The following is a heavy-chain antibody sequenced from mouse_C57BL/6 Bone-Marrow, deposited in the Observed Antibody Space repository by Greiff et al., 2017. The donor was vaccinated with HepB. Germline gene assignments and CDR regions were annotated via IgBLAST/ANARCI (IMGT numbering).Heavy chain of an antibody. J-gene: IGHJ4*01. V-gene: IGHV14-3*01. Sequence: EVQRVESVAELVRPGASVKLSCTASGFNIKNTYMHWVKQRPEQGLEWIGRIDPANGNTKYAPKFQGKATITADTSSNTAYLQLSSLTSEDTAIYYCAREGPITTVVSYYAMDYWGQGTSVTVSS. CDR2: IDPANGNT. CDR3: AREGPITTVVSYYAMDY. D-gene: IGHD1-1*01. CDR1: GFNIKNTY.